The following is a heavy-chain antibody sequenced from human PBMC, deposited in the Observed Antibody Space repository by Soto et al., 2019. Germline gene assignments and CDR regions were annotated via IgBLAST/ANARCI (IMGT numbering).Heavy chain of an antibody. CDR1: GSTFNNFA. J-gene: IGHJ4*02. Sequence: QVVLLQSGAEVKEPGSSVRVSCEVSGSTFNNFAFSWVRQAPGHGPEWMGGIVVISNTADYSQRFQDRITITADTSTNTLYMELGRLTFEDTAVYYCARAIKRWEVHYYFDYWGQGTLVIVSS. CDR2: IVVISNTA. CDR3: ARAIKRWEVHYYFDY. V-gene: IGHV1-69*06. D-gene: IGHD1-26*01.